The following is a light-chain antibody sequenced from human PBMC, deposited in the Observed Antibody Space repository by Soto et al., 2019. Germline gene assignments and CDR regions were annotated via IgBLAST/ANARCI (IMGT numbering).Light chain of an antibody. V-gene: IGLV2-14*01. J-gene: IGLJ2*01. CDR1: SGDVGGYNY. CDR2: EVS. Sequence: QSALTQPASVSGSPGQSITISCTGTSGDVGGYNYVSWYQQHPGKAPKLMIFEVSNRPSGVSNHFSGSKSGNTASLTISGLQAEDEATYYCSSYTRRSSVSFGGGTKLTVL. CDR3: SSYTRRSSVS.